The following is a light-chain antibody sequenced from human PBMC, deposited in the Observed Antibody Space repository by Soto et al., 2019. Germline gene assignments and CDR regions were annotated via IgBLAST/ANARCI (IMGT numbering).Light chain of an antibody. J-gene: IGLJ1*01. CDR3: SSYGGSNNVV. Sequence: QSVPTQPRSASGSPGQSVTISCTGTSSDVGGYNFVSWYQQYPGKTPKLIIYEVTKRPSGVPDRSSASKSGNTASLTVSGLQTDDEADYSCSSYGGSNNVVFGSGTKVTVL. CDR2: EVT. V-gene: IGLV2-8*01. CDR1: SSDVGGYNF.